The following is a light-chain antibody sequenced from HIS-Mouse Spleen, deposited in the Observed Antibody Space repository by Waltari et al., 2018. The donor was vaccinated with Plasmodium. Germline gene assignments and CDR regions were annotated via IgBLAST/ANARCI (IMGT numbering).Light chain of an antibody. CDR2: EVS. V-gene: IGLV2-14*01. CDR1: SRDVVGYNS. Sequence: QSALTQPASVSGPPGQSITISSTRTSRDVVGYNSFSWYQQHPGKAPKLMIYEVSNRPSGVSNRFSGSKSGNTASLTISGLQAEDEADYYCSSYTSSSTQVFGGGTKLTVL. J-gene: IGLJ2*01. CDR3: SSYTSSSTQV.